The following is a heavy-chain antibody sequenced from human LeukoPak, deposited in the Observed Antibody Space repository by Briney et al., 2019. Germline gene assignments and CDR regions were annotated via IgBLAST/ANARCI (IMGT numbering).Heavy chain of an antibody. CDR3: ARDPPGDSGLDY. V-gene: IGHV1-2*02. D-gene: IGHD6-19*01. J-gene: IGHJ4*02. CDR1: GCTFTDYY. Sequence: ASVKVSCKASGCTFTDYYIHWVRQAPGQGLEWMGWINPNGGGSSYAQNFQGRVTMTRDTSINTAYMDLNSLRSDDTAVYYCARDPPGDSGLDYWGQGTLVTVSS. CDR2: INPNGGGS.